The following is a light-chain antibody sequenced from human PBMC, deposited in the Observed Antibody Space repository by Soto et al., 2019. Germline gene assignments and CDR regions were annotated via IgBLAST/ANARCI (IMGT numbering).Light chain of an antibody. CDR3: QQYNNWPYT. V-gene: IGKV3-15*01. CDR1: QSVNTN. Sequence: EIVMTQSPATLSVSPGERATLSCRASQSVNTNLAWYQQKLGQAPRLLIYGASTRATGIPARFSGSGSGTEFTLTISSLQSEECGIYYCQQYNNWPYTFGQGTKVEI. CDR2: GAS. J-gene: IGKJ2*01.